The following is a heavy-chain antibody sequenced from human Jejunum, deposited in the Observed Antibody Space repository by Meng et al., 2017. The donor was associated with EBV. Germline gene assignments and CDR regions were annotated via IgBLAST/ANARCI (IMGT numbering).Heavy chain of an antibody. CDR3: ARELGGRFNY. D-gene: IGHD1-26*01. J-gene: IGHJ4*01. CDR1: GYIFTDFA. CDR2: INPGTGGR. V-gene: IGHV1-3*01. Sequence: QVPCGQAGAEAKESVASAKLACKSSGYIFTDFALHWLRQAPGQSPEWMTWINPGTGGRQFSHKLQGRVTITSDTSASTVYMELSGLRSEDTATYYCARELGGRFNYWGQGTLVTVSS.